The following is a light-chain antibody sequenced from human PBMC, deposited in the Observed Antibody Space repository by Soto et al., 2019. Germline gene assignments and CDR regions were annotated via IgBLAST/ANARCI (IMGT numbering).Light chain of an antibody. CDR2: EGS. Sequence: QSVLTQPASVSGSPGQSITISCTGTSSDVGSYNLVSWYQQHPGKAPKLMIYEGSKRPSGVSNRFSGSKSCNTASLTISGLESEDEADYFSCSSAGSTTYVFGTGTKVXVL. V-gene: IGLV2-23*01. CDR1: SSDVGSYNL. J-gene: IGLJ1*01. CDR3: CSSAGSTTYV.